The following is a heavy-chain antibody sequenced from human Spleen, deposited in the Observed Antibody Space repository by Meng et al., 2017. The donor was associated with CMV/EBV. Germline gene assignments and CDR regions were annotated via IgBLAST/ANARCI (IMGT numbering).Heavy chain of an antibody. CDR3: ARSYCITTSCSTDYYYYGMDV. J-gene: IGHJ6*02. V-gene: IGHV3-48*04. CDR2: IDRSGSTK. D-gene: IGHD2-2*01. Sequence: GGSLRLSCAASGFTFSSYSMNWVRQAPGKGLEWISYIDRSGSTKHYADSVKGRFTISRDNAKNSLYLQMNSLRAEDTAVYYCARSYCITTSCSTDYYYYGMDVWGQETTVTVSS. CDR1: GFTFSSYS.